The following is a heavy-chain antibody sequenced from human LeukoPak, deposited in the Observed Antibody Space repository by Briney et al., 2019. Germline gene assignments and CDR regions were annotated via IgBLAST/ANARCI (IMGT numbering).Heavy chain of an antibody. CDR3: ATGSGYYLYYFDY. V-gene: IGHV3-73*01. J-gene: IGHJ4*02. CDR2: IGSKANSYAT. Sequence: GGSLKLSCAASGFSFSGSAVHWVRQASGKGLEWVGRIGSKANSYATAYAASVKGRFTISRDDSRNTAYLQMNSLKTEDTAVYYCATGSGYYLYYFDYWGQGTLVTVSS. CDR1: GFSFSGSA. D-gene: IGHD3-22*01.